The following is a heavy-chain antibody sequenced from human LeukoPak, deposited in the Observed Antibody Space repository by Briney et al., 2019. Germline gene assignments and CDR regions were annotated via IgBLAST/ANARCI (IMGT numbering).Heavy chain of an antibody. V-gene: IGHV3-30-3*01. CDR3: AREKSIGARLNYYYYGMDV. CDR1: GFTFSSYA. D-gene: IGHD6-6*01. Sequence: GGSLRLSCAASGFTFSSYAMHWIRQAPGKGLEWVAVISYDGSNKYYADSVKGRFTISRDNSKNTLYLQMNSLRAEDTAVYYCAREKSIGARLNYYYYGMDVWGQGTTVTVSS. CDR2: ISYDGSNK. J-gene: IGHJ6*02.